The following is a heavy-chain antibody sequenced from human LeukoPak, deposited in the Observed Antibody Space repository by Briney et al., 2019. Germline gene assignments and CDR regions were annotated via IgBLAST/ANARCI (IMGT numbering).Heavy chain of an antibody. CDR1: GFTFSNYA. J-gene: IGHJ3*02. Sequence: GGSLRLSCAASGFTFSNYAMTWLRQAPGKGLEWISTLSGGGGVTYYADSVKGRFTISRDNSKNTLYLQVNSLRAEDTAVYYCAKAVDIWGQGTMVTVSS. CDR2: LSGGGGVT. V-gene: IGHV3-23*01. D-gene: IGHD6-19*01. CDR3: AKAVDI.